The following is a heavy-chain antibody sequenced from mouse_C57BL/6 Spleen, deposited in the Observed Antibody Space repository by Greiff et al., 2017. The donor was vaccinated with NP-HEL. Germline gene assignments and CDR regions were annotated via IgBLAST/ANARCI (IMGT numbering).Heavy chain of an antibody. CDR1: GYTFTDYY. CDR2: INPYNGGT. J-gene: IGHJ4*01. Sequence: EVQLRQSGPVLVKPGASVKMSCKASGYTFTDYYMNWVKQSHGKSLEWIGVINPYNGGTSYNQKFKGKATLTVDKSSSTAYMELNSLTSEDSAVYYWERGFYYFYAMDYWGQGTSVTVSS. D-gene: IGHD1-1*01. CDR3: ERGFYYFYAMDY. V-gene: IGHV1-19*01.